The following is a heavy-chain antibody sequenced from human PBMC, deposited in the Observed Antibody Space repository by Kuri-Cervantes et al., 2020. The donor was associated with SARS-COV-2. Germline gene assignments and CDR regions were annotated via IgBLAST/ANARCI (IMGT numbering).Heavy chain of an antibody. CDR3: ARDRRVAAAGTTRVGASPGPDY. J-gene: IGHJ4*02. CDR1: GYTFTNYG. CDR2: INPTSGDT. Sequence: ASVKVSCKASGYTFTNYGISWVRQAPGQGLEWMGIINPTSGDTISAQKFQGRVTMTRDTSTSTVYMELSSLRSEDTAVYYCARDRRVAAAGTTRVGASPGPDYWGQGTLVTVSS. D-gene: IGHD6-13*01. V-gene: IGHV1-46*01.